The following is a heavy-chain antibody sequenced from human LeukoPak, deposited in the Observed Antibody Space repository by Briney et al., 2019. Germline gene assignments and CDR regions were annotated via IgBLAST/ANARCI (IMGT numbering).Heavy chain of an antibody. CDR1: GGSISSYF. J-gene: IGHJ4*02. CDR3: ATSAYCTGGNCYYFDN. CDR2: IYHRGST. D-gene: IGHD2-15*01. V-gene: IGHV4-38-2*02. Sequence: SETLSLTCTVSGGSISSYFWAWIRQPPGKGLEWIGIIYHRGSTYYNPSLKSRVTISVDTSKNQFSLKLSSVTAADTAVYYCATSAYCTGGNCYYFDNWGQGTLVTVSS.